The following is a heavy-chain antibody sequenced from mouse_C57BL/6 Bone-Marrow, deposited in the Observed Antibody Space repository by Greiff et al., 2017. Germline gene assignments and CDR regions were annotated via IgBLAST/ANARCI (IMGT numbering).Heavy chain of an antibody. Sequence: DVMLVESGGDLVKPGGSLKLSCAASGFTFSSYGMSWVRQTPDKRLEWVATISSGGSYTYYPDSVKGRFTISRDNAKNTLYLQMSSLKSEDTAMYYCARPMITTVVAFDYWGQGTTLTVSS. CDR2: ISSGGSYT. V-gene: IGHV5-6*02. D-gene: IGHD1-1*01. CDR3: ARPMITTVVAFDY. CDR1: GFTFSSYG. J-gene: IGHJ2*01.